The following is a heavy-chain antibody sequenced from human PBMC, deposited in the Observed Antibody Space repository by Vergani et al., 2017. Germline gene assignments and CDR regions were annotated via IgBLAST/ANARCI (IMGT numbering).Heavy chain of an antibody. CDR1: GFTFSSYG. V-gene: IGHV3-30*18. Sequence: VQLVESGGGVVQPGRSLRLSCAASGFTFSSYGMHWVRQAPGKGLEWVAVISYDGSNKYYADSVKGRFTISRDNSKNTLYLQMNSLRAEDTAVYYCAKQVWFGELLSDPFMDVWGQGTTVTVSS. J-gene: IGHJ6*02. CDR2: ISYDGSNK. D-gene: IGHD3-10*01. CDR3: AKQVWFGELLSDPFMDV.